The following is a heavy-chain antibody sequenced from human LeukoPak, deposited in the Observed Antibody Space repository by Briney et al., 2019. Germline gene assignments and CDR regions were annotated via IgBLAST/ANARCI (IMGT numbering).Heavy chain of an antibody. CDR1: GFILSGYG. D-gene: IGHD1-14*01. CDR2: ISSSSSYI. V-gene: IGHV3-21*01. J-gene: IGHJ4*02. Sequence: AGGSLRLSCAASGFILSGYGMNWVRQAPGKGLEWVSSISSSSSYIYYADSVKGRFTISRDNAKNSLYLQMNSLRAEDTAVYYCARANPWHHLDYWGQGTLVTVSS. CDR3: ARANPWHHLDY.